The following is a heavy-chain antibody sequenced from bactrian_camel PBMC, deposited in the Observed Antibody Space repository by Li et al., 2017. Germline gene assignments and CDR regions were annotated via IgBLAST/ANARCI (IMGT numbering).Heavy chain of an antibody. V-gene: IGHV3-2*01. J-gene: IGHJ4*01. Sequence: VQLVESGGGLVQPGGSLRLSCVASVATNTLYMSWVRQAPGKGLQWVSSIYNETNAHYADSVKGRFTISRDNTKNTVYLQMNSLKPEDTARYYCATGGAWLIRWGQGTQVTVS. CDR3: ATGGAWLIR. D-gene: IGHD1*01. CDR1: VATNTLY. CDR2: IYNETNA.